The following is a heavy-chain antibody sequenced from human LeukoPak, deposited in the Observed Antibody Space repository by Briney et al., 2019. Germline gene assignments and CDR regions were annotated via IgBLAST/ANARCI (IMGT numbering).Heavy chain of an antibody. V-gene: IGHV4-34*01. J-gene: IGHJ6*03. Sequence: PSETLSLTCAVYGGSLSGYYWSWIRQPPGKGLEWIGEINHSGSTNYNPSLKSRVTISVDTSKNQFSLKLSSVTAADTAVYYCARRAVFVVVPVRNYYYYMDVWGKGTTVTVSS. CDR3: ARRAVFVVVPVRNYYYYMDV. CDR2: INHSGST. CDR1: GGSLSGYY. D-gene: IGHD2-2*01.